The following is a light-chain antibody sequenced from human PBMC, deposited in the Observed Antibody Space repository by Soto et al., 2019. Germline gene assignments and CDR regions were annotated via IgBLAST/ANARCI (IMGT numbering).Light chain of an antibody. J-gene: IGLJ2*01. CDR1: SSNIGAGYD. CDR2: GNS. Sequence: QAVVTQPPSVSGAPGQRVTISCTGSSSNIGAGYDVHWYQQLPGTAPKLLIYGNSNRPSGVPDRFSGSKAGTSASLAITGLQAEDEDDYYCQSYDSGLSGYVVFGGGTKLTVL. CDR3: QSYDSGLSGYVV. V-gene: IGLV1-40*01.